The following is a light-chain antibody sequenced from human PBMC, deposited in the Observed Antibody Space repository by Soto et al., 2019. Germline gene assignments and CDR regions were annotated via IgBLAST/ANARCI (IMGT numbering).Light chain of an antibody. J-gene: IGKJ5*01. CDR1: QSISRY. Sequence: DIQMTQSPSSLSASVGDRVTITCRASQSISRYLNVYQQKPGKAPTLLIYRASSLQSGVPSRFSGRGSETDFTLTISSLQPEDFATYYCQQSYSSPITFGQGTRLEVK. CDR2: RAS. V-gene: IGKV1-39*01. CDR3: QQSYSSPIT.